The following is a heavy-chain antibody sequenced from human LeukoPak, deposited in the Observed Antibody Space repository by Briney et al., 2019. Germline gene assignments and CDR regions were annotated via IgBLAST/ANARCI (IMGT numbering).Heavy chain of an antibody. J-gene: IGHJ4*02. CDR1: GGSFSGYY. CDR2: INHSGST. V-gene: IGHV4-34*01. Sequence: SETLSLTCAVYGGSFSGYYWSWIRQPPGKGLEWIGEINHSGSTNYNPSLKSRVTISVDTSKNQFSLKLSSVTAADTAVYYCAGVSGYGYYFDYWGQETLVTVSS. D-gene: IGHD5-12*01. CDR3: AGVSGYGYYFDY.